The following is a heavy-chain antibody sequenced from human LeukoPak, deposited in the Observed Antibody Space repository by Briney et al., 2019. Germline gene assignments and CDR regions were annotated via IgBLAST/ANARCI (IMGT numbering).Heavy chain of an antibody. J-gene: IGHJ4*02. CDR2: ISSSSSYI. CDR1: GFTFSSYS. V-gene: IGHV3-21*01. D-gene: IGHD2-2*01. CDR3: ARVGYCSSTSCHFFDY. Sequence: PGGSLRLSCAASGFTFSSYSMTWVRQAPGKGLEWVSSISSSSSYIYYADSVKGRFTISRDNAKNSLYLQMNSLRAEDTAVYYCARVGYCSSTSCHFFDYWGQGTQVTVSS.